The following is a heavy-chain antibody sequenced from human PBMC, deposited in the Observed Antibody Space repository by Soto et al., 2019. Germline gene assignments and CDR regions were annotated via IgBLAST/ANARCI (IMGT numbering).Heavy chain of an antibody. V-gene: IGHV1-2*02. Sequence: ASVKVSCKASGYTFTGYYMHWVRQAPGQGLEWMGWINPNSGGTNYAQKFQGRVTMTRDTSISTAYMELSRLRSGDTAVYHCARESYYDILTGYGTSGGYFDYWGQGTLVTVSS. CDR1: GYTFTGYY. CDR3: ARESYYDILTGYGTSGGYFDY. CDR2: INPNSGGT. J-gene: IGHJ4*02. D-gene: IGHD3-9*01.